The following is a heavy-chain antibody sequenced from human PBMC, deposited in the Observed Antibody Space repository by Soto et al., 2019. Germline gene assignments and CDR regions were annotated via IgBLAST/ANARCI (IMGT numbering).Heavy chain of an antibody. Sequence: SETLSLTCTVSGGSISSYYWSWIRQPPGKGLEWIGYIYYSGSTNYNPSLKSRGTISVDTSKNQFSLKLSSVTATDTAVDYCPRLSTTSGKWALDYWGQGTLITVSS. CDR1: GGSISSYY. CDR2: IYYSGST. J-gene: IGHJ4*02. D-gene: IGHD1-26*01. CDR3: PRLSTTSGKWALDY. V-gene: IGHV4-59*01.